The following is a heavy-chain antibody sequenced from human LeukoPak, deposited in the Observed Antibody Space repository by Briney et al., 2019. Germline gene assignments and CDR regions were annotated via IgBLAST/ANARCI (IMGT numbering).Heavy chain of an antibody. CDR2: IIPILGIA. V-gene: IGHV1-69*04. D-gene: IGHD6-13*01. Sequence: SVKVSCKASGGTFSSYAISWVRQAPRQGLEWMGRIIPILGIANYAQKFQGRVTITADKSTSTAYMELSSLRSEDTAVYYCARAPIAAAGIGFDPWGQGTLVTVSS. CDR3: ARAPIAAAGIGFDP. J-gene: IGHJ5*02. CDR1: GGTFSSYA.